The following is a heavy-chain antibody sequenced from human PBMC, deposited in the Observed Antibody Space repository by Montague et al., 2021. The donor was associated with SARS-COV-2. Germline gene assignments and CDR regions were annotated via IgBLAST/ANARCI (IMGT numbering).Heavy chain of an antibody. CDR1: GFTFNTEA. CDR2: ISVGAETT. CDR3: AKMGTNWYPDWFDP. D-gene: IGHD6-13*01. V-gene: IGHV3-23*01. J-gene: IGHJ5*02. Sequence: SLRLSCAAFGFTFNTEAMSWVRQAPGKGLQWVSYISVGAETTYYADSVKGRFTISRDNSNSTVYLQMNNLRPEDTAVYFCAKMGTNWYPDWFDPWGQGTLVTVSS.